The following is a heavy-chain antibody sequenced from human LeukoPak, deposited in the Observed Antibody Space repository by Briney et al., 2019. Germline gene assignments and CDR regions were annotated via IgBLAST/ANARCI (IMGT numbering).Heavy chain of an antibody. CDR3: ARNPGVGSSWYRLHY. CDR2: ISYDGSDT. Sequence: GGFLRLSCAASGITFINHAMDWVRQAPGKGLEWVAVISYDGSDTYYADSVKGRFTISRDNSKSTLYLQMNSLRVDDTAVYYCARNPGVGSSWYRLHYWGQGTLVTVSS. J-gene: IGHJ4*02. V-gene: IGHV3-30-3*01. CDR1: GITFINHA. D-gene: IGHD6-13*01.